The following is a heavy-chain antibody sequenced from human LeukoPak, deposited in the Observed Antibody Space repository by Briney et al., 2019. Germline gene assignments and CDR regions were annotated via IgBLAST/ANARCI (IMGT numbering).Heavy chain of an antibody. CDR3: ARERPTTTAFHV. CDR1: GNTFSSNI. CDR2: INAGNGNT. J-gene: IGHJ3*01. Sequence: ASVKVSCKTSGNTFSSNIINWVRQAPGQWLDWMGWINAGNGNTKYSEKFQGRVTITGDTSASTVYMEMSSLRSEDTAVYYCARERPTTTAFHVWGQGTMVTVS. D-gene: IGHD1-14*01. V-gene: IGHV1-3*01.